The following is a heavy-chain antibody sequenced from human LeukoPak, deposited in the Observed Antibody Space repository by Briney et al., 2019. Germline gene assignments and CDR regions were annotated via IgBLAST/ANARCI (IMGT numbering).Heavy chain of an antibody. V-gene: IGHV4-59*01. J-gene: IGHJ4*02. D-gene: IGHD4-17*01. CDR1: GGSISNYY. CDR3: ARRTVVLDY. Sequence: PSETLSLTCTVSGGSISNYYWSWIRQPPGKGLEWIGYIYYSGSTTYSPSLKSRVTLSVDTSENQFSLRLTSVTAADTAVYYCARRTVVLDYWGRGTLVTVSS. CDR2: IYYSGST.